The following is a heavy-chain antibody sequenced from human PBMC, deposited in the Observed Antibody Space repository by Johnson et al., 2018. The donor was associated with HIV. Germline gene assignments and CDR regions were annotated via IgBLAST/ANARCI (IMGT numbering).Heavy chain of an antibody. CDR1: GFSFDDYG. D-gene: IGHD1-26*01. J-gene: IGHJ3*02. V-gene: IGHV3-20*04. Sequence: MQLVESGRGVVRPGGSLRLSCAASGFSFDDYGMSWVRQAPGKGLEWVSGRNWEGGSTDYANAVKGRFTITRENAKNSLFLQMNSLRAEDTALYYGARYSESYPLSAFDIWGQGTMVTVSS. CDR3: ARYSESYPLSAFDI. CDR2: RNWEGGST.